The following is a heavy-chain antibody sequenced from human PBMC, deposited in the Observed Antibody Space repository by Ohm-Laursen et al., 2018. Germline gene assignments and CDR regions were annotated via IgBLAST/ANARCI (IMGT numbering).Heavy chain of an antibody. D-gene: IGHD2-21*01. CDR3: AGDPGDADTFDY. Sequence: SLRLSCSASGFTFSSFGMHWVRQAPGKGLAWVAAIWYDGTYKYYADSVKGRFTISRDNSKNTLNLQMNSLRTEDTAVYYCAGDPGDADTFDYWGQGTLVTVSS. J-gene: IGHJ4*02. CDR2: IWYDGTYK. V-gene: IGHV3-33*08. CDR1: GFTFSSFG.